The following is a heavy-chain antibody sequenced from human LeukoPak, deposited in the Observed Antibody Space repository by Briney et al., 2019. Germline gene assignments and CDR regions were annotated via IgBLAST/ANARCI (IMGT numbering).Heavy chain of an antibody. CDR2: IYSGGST. J-gene: IGHJ4*02. V-gene: IGHV3-53*01. D-gene: IGHD3-10*01. Sequence: PGGSLRLSCAASGFTVSGNYMSWVRQAPGKGLEWVSVIYSGGSTYYADSVKGRFTISRDNSKNTLYLQMNSLRAEDTAVYYCARSSGSSYPTFDYWGQGTLVTVSS. CDR1: GFTVSGNY. CDR3: ARSSGSSYPTFDY.